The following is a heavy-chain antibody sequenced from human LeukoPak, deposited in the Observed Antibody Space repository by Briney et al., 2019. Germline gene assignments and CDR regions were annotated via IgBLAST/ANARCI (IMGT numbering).Heavy chain of an antibody. J-gene: IGHJ5*02. D-gene: IGHD1-26*01. CDR1: GFTFSYYA. V-gene: IGHV3-23*01. Sequence: PGGSLRLSCTASGFTFSYYAMTWVRQAPGKGLEWVSAMSGSDDSTYYADSVKGRFTISRDNSKNTLYLQMKSLRVEDTAVYYCAKEYRVRVSLANNWFDPWGQGTLVTVSS. CDR3: AKEYRVRVSLANNWFDP. CDR2: MSGSDDST.